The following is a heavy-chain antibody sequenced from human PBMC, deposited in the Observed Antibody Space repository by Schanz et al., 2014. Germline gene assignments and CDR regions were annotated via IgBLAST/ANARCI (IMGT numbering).Heavy chain of an antibody. CDR2: ISPYNGNT. Sequence: QVQLVQSGAEVKKPGASVKVSCKAYGYTFTSYGISWVRQAPGQGLEWMGRISPYNGNTNYVQKVQGRVTMTTDTSTRTAYMELRSLRSDDTAVYYCARSAAGYDSSGYCDYWGQGTLXTVSS. CDR1: GYTFTSYG. CDR3: ARSAAGYDSSGYCDY. J-gene: IGHJ4*02. D-gene: IGHD3-22*01. V-gene: IGHV1-18*04.